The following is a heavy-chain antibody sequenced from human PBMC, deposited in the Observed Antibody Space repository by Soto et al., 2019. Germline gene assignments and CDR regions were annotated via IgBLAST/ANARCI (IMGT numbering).Heavy chain of an antibody. CDR3: AREGGAHYYYGMDV. CDR1: GFTFSSYS. Sequence: EVQLVESGGGLVKPGGSLRLSCAASGFTFSSYSMNWVRQAPGKGLEWVSSISSSSSYIYYADSVKGRFTISRDNAKNSMYLQMNSLRAEDTAVYYCAREGGAHYYYGMDVWGKGTTVTVSS. V-gene: IGHV3-21*01. D-gene: IGHD1-26*01. CDR2: ISSSSSYI. J-gene: IGHJ6*04.